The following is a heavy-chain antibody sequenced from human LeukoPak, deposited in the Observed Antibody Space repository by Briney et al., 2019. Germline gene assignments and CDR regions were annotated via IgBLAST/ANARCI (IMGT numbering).Heavy chain of an antibody. V-gene: IGHV1-2*02. CDR3: MREVGSINWYAY. J-gene: IGHJ5*01. D-gene: IGHD6-13*01. CDR1: GYTFSDYY. Sequence: ASVKVSCKASGYTFSDYYMHWVRQAPGQELEWIGWINPNSGGTKYAQKFQGRVTMTRDTSISTAYIEVSRLRSDDTAVYYCMREVGSINWYAYWGQGTLVTVSS. CDR2: INPNSGGT.